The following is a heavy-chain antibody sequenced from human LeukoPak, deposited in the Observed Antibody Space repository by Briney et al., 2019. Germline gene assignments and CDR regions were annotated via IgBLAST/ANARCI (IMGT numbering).Heavy chain of an antibody. V-gene: IGHV4-30-4*01. J-gene: IGHJ4*02. Sequence: SETLSLTCTVSGGSISSGDYYWSWIRQPPGKGLEWIGYIYYSGSTYYNPSLKSRVTISVDTSKNQFSLKLSSVTAADTAVYYCARSRSWLLREFDYWGQGTLVTVSS. CDR2: IYYSGST. CDR3: ARSRSWLLREFDY. CDR1: GGSISSGDYY. D-gene: IGHD3-22*01.